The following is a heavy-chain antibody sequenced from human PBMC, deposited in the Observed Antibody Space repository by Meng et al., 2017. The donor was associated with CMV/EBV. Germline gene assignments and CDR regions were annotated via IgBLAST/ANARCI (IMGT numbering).Heavy chain of an antibody. Sequence: GESLKISCAASGFTFSSYAMSWVRQAPGKGLEWVSLISWDGGSTYYADSVKGRFTISRDNSKNSLYLQMNSLRTEDTALYYCAKDIVRGDYYDWWAEFDYWGQGTLVTVSS. J-gene: IGHJ4*02. CDR1: GFTFSSYA. CDR3: AKDIVRGDYYDWWAEFDY. V-gene: IGHV3-43*02. D-gene: IGHD3-22*01. CDR2: ISWDGGST.